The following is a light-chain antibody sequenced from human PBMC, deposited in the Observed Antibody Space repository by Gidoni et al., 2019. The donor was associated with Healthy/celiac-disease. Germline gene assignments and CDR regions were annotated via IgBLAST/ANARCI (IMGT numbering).Light chain of an antibody. V-gene: IGKV1-39*01. Sequence: DIQMTQSPSSLSASVGDRVTITCRASQSIRSYLNWYQQKPGKAPKLLIYAASSLQSGVPSRFSGSGSGTDFTLTISSLQPEDFATYYFQQSYSTPALTFGGGTKVEIK. CDR2: AAS. J-gene: IGKJ4*01. CDR3: QQSYSTPALT. CDR1: QSIRSY.